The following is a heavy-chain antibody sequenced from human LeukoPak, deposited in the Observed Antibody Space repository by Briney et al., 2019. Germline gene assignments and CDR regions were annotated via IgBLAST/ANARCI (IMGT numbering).Heavy chain of an antibody. V-gene: IGHV3-30*03. J-gene: IGHJ4*02. Sequence: PGRSLRLSCAASGFTFSSYGMHWVRQAPGKGLEWVAVISYDGSNKYYPDSVKGRFTISRDNSKNTLYLQMNSLTAEDTALYYCVRDGIRDIPGVITIRYDYWGQGTLVTVSS. CDR1: GFTFSSYG. CDR2: ISYDGSNK. D-gene: IGHD3-10*01. CDR3: VRDGIRDIPGVITIRYDY.